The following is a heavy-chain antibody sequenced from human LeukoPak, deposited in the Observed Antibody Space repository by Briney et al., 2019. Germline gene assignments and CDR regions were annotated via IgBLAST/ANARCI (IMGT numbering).Heavy chain of an antibody. CDR3: ARVGDSSGYTPYFFDY. CDR1: GFTFISYS. CDR2: ISSSSSYI. V-gene: IGHV3-21*01. Sequence: GGSLRLSCAASGFTFISYSMNWVRQAPGKGLEWVSSISSSSSYIHYADSVKGRFTISRDNAKNSLYLQMNSLRAEDTAVYYCARVGDSSGYTPYFFDYWGQGTLVTVSS. D-gene: IGHD3-22*01. J-gene: IGHJ4*02.